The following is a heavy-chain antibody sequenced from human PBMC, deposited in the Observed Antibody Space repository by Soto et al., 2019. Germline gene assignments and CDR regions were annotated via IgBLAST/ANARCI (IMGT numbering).Heavy chain of an antibody. J-gene: IGHJ4*02. CDR1: GFTFSSYV. D-gene: IGHD3-10*01. Sequence: EVQLLESGGGLVQPGGSLRLSCAASGFTFSSYVMSWVRQAPGKGLEWVSAISGSGGSTYHADSVKGRFTISRDNSKNTVDLQMNSLRAEDTAVYYCAKDAGGDFDYWGQGTLVTVSS. CDR3: AKDAGGDFDY. CDR2: ISGSGGST. V-gene: IGHV3-23*01.